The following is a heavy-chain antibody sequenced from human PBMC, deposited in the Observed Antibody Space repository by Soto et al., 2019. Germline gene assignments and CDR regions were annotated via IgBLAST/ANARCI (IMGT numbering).Heavy chain of an antibody. D-gene: IGHD3-22*01. CDR3: AKEQLAMTVVVADYFDS. V-gene: IGHV3-30*18. CDR2: ISYDGGSK. J-gene: IGHJ4*02. CDR1: GFTFSTYG. Sequence: QVQLVESGGGVVQPGKSLRLSCAASGFTFSTYGIHWVRQAPVKGLEWVALISYDGGSKYYGHSVKGRFIISRDNSHNTVSLQMNSLRADDTAVYFCAKEQLAMTVVVADYFDSWGQGTLVTVSS.